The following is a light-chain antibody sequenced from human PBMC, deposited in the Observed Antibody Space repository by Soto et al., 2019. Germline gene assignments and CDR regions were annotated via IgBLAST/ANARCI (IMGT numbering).Light chain of an antibody. CDR1: QSVSSN. J-gene: IGKJ4*01. V-gene: IGKV3-15*01. CDR3: QQYYTWPVT. Sequence: EIVMTQSPATLSLSPGERVTLSCRASQSVSSNLAWYQQKPGQAPRLLIYGASTRATGIPARFSGSGSGNDFTLTINSLQSEDFEVYYCQQYYTWPVTFGGGTKVDIK. CDR2: GAS.